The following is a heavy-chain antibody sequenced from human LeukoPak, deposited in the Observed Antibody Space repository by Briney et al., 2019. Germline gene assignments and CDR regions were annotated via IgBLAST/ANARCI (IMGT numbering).Heavy chain of an antibody. D-gene: IGHD5-18*01. Sequence: SVKVSCKASGGTFSSYTISWVRQAPGQGLEWMGRIIPILGIANYAQKFQGRVTITADKSTSTAYMELSSLRSEDTAVYYCAREVLSSYGLSYYYYYYGMDVWGQGTTVTVSS. CDR1: GGTFSSYT. V-gene: IGHV1-69*04. CDR3: AREVLSSYGLSYYYYYYGMDV. J-gene: IGHJ6*02. CDR2: IIPILGIA.